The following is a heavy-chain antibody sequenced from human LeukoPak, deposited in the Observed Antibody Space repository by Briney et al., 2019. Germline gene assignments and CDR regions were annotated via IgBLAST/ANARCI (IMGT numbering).Heavy chain of an antibody. CDR1: GGSISSGSYY. CDR3: AREVAYCSSTSCNWFDP. J-gene: IGHJ5*02. V-gene: IGHV4-61*02. CDR2: IYTSGST. D-gene: IGHD2-2*01. Sequence: PSETLSLTCTVSGGSISSGSYYWSWIRQPAGKGLEWIGRIYTSGSTNYNPSLKSRVTISVDTSKNQFSLKLSSVTAADTAVYYCAREVAYCSSTSCNWFDPWGQGTLVTVSS.